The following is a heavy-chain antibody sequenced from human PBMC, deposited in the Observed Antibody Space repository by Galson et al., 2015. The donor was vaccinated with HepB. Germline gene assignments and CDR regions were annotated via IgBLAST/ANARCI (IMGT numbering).Heavy chain of an antibody. Sequence: SLRLSCAASGFAFANVWMSWVRQVPGKGPEWVGRVRSRDVGGTTDYPAPVNGRFTISRDDSKITLYLQMNNLKTEDTAVYYCSTVTIFGVRSDYWGQGTLVTVSS. CDR1: GFAFANVW. V-gene: IGHV3-15*01. CDR3: STVTIFGVRSDY. CDR2: VRSRDVGGTT. D-gene: IGHD3-3*01. J-gene: IGHJ4*02.